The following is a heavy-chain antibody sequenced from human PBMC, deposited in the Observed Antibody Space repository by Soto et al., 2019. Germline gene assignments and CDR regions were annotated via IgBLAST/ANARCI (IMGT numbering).Heavy chain of an antibody. Sequence: PSETLSLTCTVSGGSISSYYWSWIRQPPGKGLEWIGYIYYSGSTNYNPSLKSRVTISVDTSKNQFSLKLSSVTAADTAVYYCARDRVVVTANNYYYYYCMDVWGQGTTVTVS. J-gene: IGHJ6*02. CDR3: ARDRVVVTANNYYYYYCMDV. D-gene: IGHD2-21*02. CDR2: IYYSGST. V-gene: IGHV4-59*01. CDR1: GGSISSYY.